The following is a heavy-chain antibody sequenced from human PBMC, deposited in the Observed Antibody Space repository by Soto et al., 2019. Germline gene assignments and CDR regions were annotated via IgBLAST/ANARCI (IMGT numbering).Heavy chain of an antibody. D-gene: IGHD4-17*01. CDR1: GGSISSYY. Sequence: PSETLSLTCTVSGGSISSYYWSWIRQPPGKGLEWIGYIYYSGSTNYNPSLKGRVTISVDTSKNQFSLKLSSVTAADTAVYYCARHVSGYGDGPELFDFRGQGTLV. V-gene: IGHV4-59*08. J-gene: IGHJ4*02. CDR2: IYYSGST. CDR3: ARHVSGYGDGPELFDF.